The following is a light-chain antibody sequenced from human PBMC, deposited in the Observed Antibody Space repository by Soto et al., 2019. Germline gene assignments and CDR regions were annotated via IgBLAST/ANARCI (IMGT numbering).Light chain of an antibody. V-gene: IGKV1-5*01. CDR3: QHFNSYSPGA. Sequence: DIQMTQSPSTLSASVGDRVTITCRASQSISSWLAWYQQKPGKAPKLLIYDASSLESGVPSRFSGSGSVTEFTLTISSLQPDDFATYYCQHFNSYSPGAFGQGTKVEIK. J-gene: IGKJ1*01. CDR1: QSISSW. CDR2: DAS.